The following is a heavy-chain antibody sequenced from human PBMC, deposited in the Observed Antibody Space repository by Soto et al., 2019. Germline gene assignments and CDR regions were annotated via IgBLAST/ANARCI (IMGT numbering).Heavy chain of an antibody. CDR1: GFTFSSYS. Sequence: PGGSLRLSCAASGFTFSSYSMNWARQAPGKGLEWVSSISSSSSYIYYADSVKGRFTISRDNAKNSLYLQMNSLRAEDTAVYYCARDLGGYYILWGQGTLVTVSS. CDR3: ARDLGGYYIL. J-gene: IGHJ4*02. D-gene: IGHD3-3*01. V-gene: IGHV3-21*01. CDR2: ISSSSSYI.